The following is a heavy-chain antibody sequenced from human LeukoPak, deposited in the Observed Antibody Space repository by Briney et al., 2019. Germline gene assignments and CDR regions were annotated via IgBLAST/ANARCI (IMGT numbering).Heavy chain of an antibody. D-gene: IGHD7-27*01. V-gene: IGHV3-7*01. Sequence: GGSLRLSCAASEFTFSSYWMTWVRQAPGKGLEWVAHIKQDGSEKYYADSVKGRFTISRDNAENSLYLQMNSLRAEDTAVYYCARSIPTGVDYCDYWGQGTLVTVSS. CDR3: ARSIPTGVDYCDY. J-gene: IGHJ4*02. CDR2: IKQDGSEK. CDR1: EFTFSSYW.